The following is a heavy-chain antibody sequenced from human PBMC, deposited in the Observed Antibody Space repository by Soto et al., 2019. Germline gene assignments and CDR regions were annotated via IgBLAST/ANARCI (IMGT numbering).Heavy chain of an antibody. J-gene: IGHJ6*02. CDR2: IYSGGNT. D-gene: IGHD6-13*01. Sequence: EVQLVESGGGLVQPGGSLRLSCAASGFTVSSNYMSWVRQAPGKGLEWVSVIYSGGNTYYADSVKDRFTISRDNSKNTLYLQMNTLRAEDTAVYYCARESSSSWYGGHYYYGMDVWGQGTTVTVSS. CDR3: ARESSSSWYGGHYYYGMDV. V-gene: IGHV3-66*01. CDR1: GFTVSSNY.